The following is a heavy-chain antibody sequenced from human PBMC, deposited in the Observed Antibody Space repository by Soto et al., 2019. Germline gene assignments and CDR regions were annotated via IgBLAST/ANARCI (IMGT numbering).Heavy chain of an antibody. CDR1: GFTFSSYW. J-gene: IGHJ4*02. CDR3: ARAHYGAYGGAIGY. D-gene: IGHD4-17*01. CDR2: INSDGSST. V-gene: IGHV3-74*01. Sequence: EVQLVESGGGLVQPGGSLRLSCAASGFTFSSYWMHWVRQAPGKGLVWVSRINSDGSSTSYADSVKGRFTISRDNAKNTLYLQMNSLRAEDTAVYYCARAHYGAYGGAIGYWGQGTLVTVSS.